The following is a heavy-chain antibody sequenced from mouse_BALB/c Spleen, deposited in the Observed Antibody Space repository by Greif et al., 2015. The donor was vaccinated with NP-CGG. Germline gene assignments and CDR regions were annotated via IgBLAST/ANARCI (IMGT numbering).Heavy chain of an antibody. D-gene: IGHD3-2*01. J-gene: IGHJ2*01. CDR1: GCTFSSYT. V-gene: IGHV5-12-2*01. Sequence: EVNLVESGGGLVQPGGSLKLSCAASGCTFSSYTMSWVRQTPEKRLEWVAYISNGGGSTYYPDTVKGRFTISRDNAKNTLCLQMSSQKSEDTAMYYCARDNSGHYFDYWGQGTTLTVSS. CDR3: ARDNSGHYFDY. CDR2: ISNGGGST.